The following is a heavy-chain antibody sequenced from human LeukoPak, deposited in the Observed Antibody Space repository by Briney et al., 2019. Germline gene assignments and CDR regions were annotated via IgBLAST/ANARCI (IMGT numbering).Heavy chain of an antibody. V-gene: IGHV1-18*01. Sequence: ASVKVSCKASGYTFTSYGISWVRQAPGQGLEWMGWISAYNGNTNYAQKLQGRVTMTTDTSTSTAYMELRSLRSDDTAVYYCARDGGQGGYFDWLSNDDYFDYWGQGTLVTVSS. CDR3: ARDGGQGGYFDWLSNDDYFDY. J-gene: IGHJ4*02. CDR2: ISAYNGNT. CDR1: GYTFTSYG. D-gene: IGHD3-9*01.